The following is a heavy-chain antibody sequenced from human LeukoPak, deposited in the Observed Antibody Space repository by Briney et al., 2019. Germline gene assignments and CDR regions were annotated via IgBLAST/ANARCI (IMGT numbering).Heavy chain of an antibody. V-gene: IGHV1-69*04. CDR1: GYTFTSYG. Sequence: GASVKVSCKASGYTFTSYGISWVRQAPGQGLEWMGRIIPILGIANYAQKFQGRVTITADKSTSTAYMELSSLRSEDTAVYYCARDVHYYGSGSPTAFDYWGQGTLVTVSS. CDR3: ARDVHYYGSGSPTAFDY. CDR2: IIPILGIA. D-gene: IGHD3-10*01. J-gene: IGHJ4*02.